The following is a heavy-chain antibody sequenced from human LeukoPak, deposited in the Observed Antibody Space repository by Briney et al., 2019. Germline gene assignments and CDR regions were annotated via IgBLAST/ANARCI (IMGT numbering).Heavy chain of an antibody. CDR2: INPNSGGT. J-gene: IGHJ3*02. CDR3: AREGTYCSSTSCRGSHDAFDI. Sequence: ASVKVPCKASGYTFTGYYMHWVRQAPGQGLEWMGWINPNSGGTNYAQKFQGRVTMTRDTSISTAYMELSRLRSDDTAVYYCAREGTYCSSTSCRGSHDAFDIWGQGTMVTVSS. D-gene: IGHD2-2*01. CDR1: GYTFTGYY. V-gene: IGHV1-2*02.